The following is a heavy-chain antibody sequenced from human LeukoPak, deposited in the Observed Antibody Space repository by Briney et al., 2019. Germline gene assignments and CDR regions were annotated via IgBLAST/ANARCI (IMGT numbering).Heavy chain of an antibody. D-gene: IGHD5-18*01. Sequence: ASVKVSCKASGYTFTSYAIHWVRQAPGQRLEWMGWISAGNGNTKYSQNFQGRVTFISNTSATTAFMELSSLRSEDAAVYYCARGISSGYSYGYFDYWGQGTLVTVSS. J-gene: IGHJ4*02. CDR3: ARGISSGYSYGYFDY. CDR2: ISAGNGNT. V-gene: IGHV1-3*01. CDR1: GYTFTSYA.